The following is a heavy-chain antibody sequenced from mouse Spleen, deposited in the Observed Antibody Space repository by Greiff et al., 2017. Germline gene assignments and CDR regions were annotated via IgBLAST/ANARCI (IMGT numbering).Heavy chain of an antibody. CDR3: ARSVYGNYEDYAMDY. CDR1: GYTFTSYW. J-gene: IGHJ4*01. V-gene: IGHV1-52*01. Sequence: QVQLQQPGAELVRPGSSVKLSCKASGYTFTSYWMHWVKQRPIQGLEWIGNIDPSDSETHYNQKFKDKATLTVDKSSSTAYMQLSSLTSEDSAVYYCARSVYGNYEDYAMDYWGQGTSVTVSS. CDR2: IDPSDSET. D-gene: IGHD2-1*01.